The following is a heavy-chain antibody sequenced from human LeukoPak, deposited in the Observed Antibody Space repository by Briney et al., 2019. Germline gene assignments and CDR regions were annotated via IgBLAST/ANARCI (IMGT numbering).Heavy chain of an antibody. CDR1: GFTFSSYA. CDR3: AKDLLQWLAYFDY. CDR2: ISGSGGST. Sequence: GGSLRLSCAASGFTFSSYAMSWVRQAPGEGLEWVSAISGSGGSTYYADSVKGRFTISRDNSKNTLYLQMNSLRAEDTAVYYCAKDLLQWLAYFDYWGQGTLVTVSS. D-gene: IGHD6-19*01. J-gene: IGHJ4*02. V-gene: IGHV3-23*01.